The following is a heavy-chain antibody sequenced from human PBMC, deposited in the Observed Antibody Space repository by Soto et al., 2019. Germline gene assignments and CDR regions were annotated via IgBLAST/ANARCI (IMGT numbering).Heavy chain of an antibody. Sequence: GGSLRLSCAASGFTFDDYTMHWVRQAPGKGLEWVSLISWDGGATYYADSVKGRFTISRDNSKNSLHLQMSSLRTEDTALYYCAKDRAAVTGAYYYYAMDVWGQGATVTVSS. CDR3: AKDRAAVTGAYYYYAMDV. CDR1: GFTFDDYT. J-gene: IGHJ6*02. CDR2: ISWDGGAT. D-gene: IGHD6-19*01. V-gene: IGHV3-43*01.